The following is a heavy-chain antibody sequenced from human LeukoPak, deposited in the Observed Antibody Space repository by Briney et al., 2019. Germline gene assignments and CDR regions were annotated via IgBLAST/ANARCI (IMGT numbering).Heavy chain of an antibody. CDR3: ARVHSDGPPGAMDV. J-gene: IGHJ6*02. Sequence: SETLSLTCTVSGDSIISGGCCWSWIRQHPGKGLEWIGYICYSGNTYYNPSLKSRVTISIDTSKNHFSLRLSSVTAADTAVYYCARVHSDGPPGAMDVWGQGTTVTVSS. CDR1: GDSIISGGCC. V-gene: IGHV4-31*03. CDR2: ICYSGNT. D-gene: IGHD2-21*01.